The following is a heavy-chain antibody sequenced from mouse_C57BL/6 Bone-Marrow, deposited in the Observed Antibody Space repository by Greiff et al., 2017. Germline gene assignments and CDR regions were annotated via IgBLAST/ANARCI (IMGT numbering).Heavy chain of an antibody. CDR3: AKFDGYPYAMDY. CDR2: IWSGGST. D-gene: IGHD2-3*01. CDR1: GFSLTSYG. V-gene: IGHV2-5*01. Sequence: QVHVKQSGPGLVQPSQSLSITCTVSGFSLTSYGVHWVRQSPGKGLEWLGVIWSGGSTDYNAAFMSRLSITKDNSKSQVFFKMNSLQADDTAIYYCAKFDGYPYAMDYWGQGTSVTVSS. J-gene: IGHJ4*01.